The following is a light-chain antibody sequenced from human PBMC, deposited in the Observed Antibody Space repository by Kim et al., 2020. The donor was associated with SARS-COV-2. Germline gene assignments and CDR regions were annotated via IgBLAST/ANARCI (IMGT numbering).Light chain of an antibody. V-gene: IGKV3-20*01. CDR3: HQYADALIT. CDR1: QSVSKY. J-gene: IGKJ4*01. Sequence: LSPGETATLSCRASQSVSKYLAWYQQKPGQAPRLLIYGASGRAIGIPDRFSGSGSGTDFTLTISRLEPEDFAVYYCHQYADALITFGGGTKLEI. CDR2: GAS.